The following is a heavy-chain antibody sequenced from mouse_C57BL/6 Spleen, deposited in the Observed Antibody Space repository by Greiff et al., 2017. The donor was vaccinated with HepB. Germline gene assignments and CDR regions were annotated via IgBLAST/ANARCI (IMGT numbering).Heavy chain of an antibody. CDR2: INPNNGGT. D-gene: IGHD1-3*01. Sequence: VQLQQSGPELVKPGASVKISCKASGYTFTDYYMNWVKQSHGKSLEWIGDINPNNGGTSYNQKFKGKATLTVDKSSSTPYMELRSLTSEDSADYYCALVADWYFDVWGTGTPVTVSS. J-gene: IGHJ1*03. CDR1: GYTFTDYY. V-gene: IGHV1-26*01. CDR3: ALVADWYFDV.